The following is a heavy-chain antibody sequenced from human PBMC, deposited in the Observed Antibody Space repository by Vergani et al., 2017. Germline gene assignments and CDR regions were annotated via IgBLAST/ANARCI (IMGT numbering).Heavy chain of an antibody. V-gene: IGHV1-2*02. Sequence: QVQLVQSGAEVKKPGASVKVSCKASGYIFTGHYMNWVRQAPGQGLEWMGWINPKSGGTNHEQKFQGRVTMTRVTSSSTAYMVLSRLGSDDKAIDYCARGWEDSDGGTPPGYFDLWGHGTLVTVSS. J-gene: IGHJ2*01. CDR3: ARGWEDSDGGTPPGYFDL. CDR2: INPKSGGT. CDR1: GYIFTGHY. D-gene: IGHD1-26*01.